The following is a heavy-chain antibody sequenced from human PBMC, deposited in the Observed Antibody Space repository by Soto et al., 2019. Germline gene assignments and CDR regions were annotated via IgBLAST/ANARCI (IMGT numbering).Heavy chain of an antibody. D-gene: IGHD3-22*01. J-gene: IGHJ4*02. V-gene: IGHV3-15*07. Sequence: GGSRRLSCAASGCTFSNARMNWVRQAPGKGLEWVGRIKSKTDGGTTDYAAPVKGRFTISRDDSKNTLYLQMNSLKTEDTAVYYCTTESDYYDSSGYAVPHFDYWGQGTLVTVSS. CDR1: GCTFSNAR. CDR2: IKSKTDGGTT. CDR3: TTESDYYDSSGYAVPHFDY.